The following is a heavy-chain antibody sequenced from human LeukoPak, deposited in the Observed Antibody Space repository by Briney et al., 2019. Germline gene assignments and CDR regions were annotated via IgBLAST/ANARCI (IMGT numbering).Heavy chain of an antibody. CDR1: GFTVSSNC. Sequence: GGSLRLSCAASGFTVSSNCMSWVRQAPGKGLEWVSVIYSGGSTYYADSVKGRFTISRDNSKNTLYLQMNSLRAEDTAVYYCASGSGSYRTPYYYMDVWGTGTTVTVSS. J-gene: IGHJ6*03. D-gene: IGHD3-10*01. CDR3: ASGSGSYRTPYYYMDV. CDR2: IYSGGST. V-gene: IGHV3-53*01.